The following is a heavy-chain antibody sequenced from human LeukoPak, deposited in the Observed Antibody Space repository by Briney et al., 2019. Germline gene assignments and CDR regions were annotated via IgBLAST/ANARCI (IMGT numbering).Heavy chain of an antibody. CDR2: ISAYNGNT. Sequence: GASVKVSCKASGYTFTSYGISWVRQAPGQGLEWMGWISAYNGNTNYARKLQGRVTMTTDTSTSTAYMELRSLRSDDTAVYYCARAVEYYYDSSGYYHPLHYWGQGTLVTVSS. D-gene: IGHD3-22*01. CDR1: GYTFTSYG. CDR3: ARAVEYYYDSSGYYHPLHY. V-gene: IGHV1-18*01. J-gene: IGHJ4*02.